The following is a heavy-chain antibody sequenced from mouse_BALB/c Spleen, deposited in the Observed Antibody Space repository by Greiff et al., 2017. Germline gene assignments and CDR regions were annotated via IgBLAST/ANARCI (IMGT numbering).Heavy chain of an antibody. CDR2: ISYSGST. Sequence: EVQLQQSGPGLVKPSQSLSLTCTVTGYSITSDYAWNWIRQFPGNKLEWMGYISYSGSTSYNPSLKSRTSITRDTSKNQFFLQLNSVTTEDTATYYCARSGWLLRGWYFDVWGAGTTVTVSS. J-gene: IGHJ1*01. D-gene: IGHD2-3*01. V-gene: IGHV3-2*02. CDR1: GYSITSDYA. CDR3: ARSGWLLRGWYFDV.